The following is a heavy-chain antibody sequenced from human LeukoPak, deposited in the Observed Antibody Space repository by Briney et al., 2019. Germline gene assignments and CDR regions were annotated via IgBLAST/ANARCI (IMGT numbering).Heavy chain of an antibody. CDR2: INPNSGGT. D-gene: IGHD4-11*01. CDR3: MRDPRTTKNAFDI. CDR1: GYTFTDYY. Sequence: GASVKVSCKASGYTFTDYYMHWVRQAPGQGLQWMGWINPNSGGTNYAQKSQGRVTMTRDTSINTAYMDLNWLTSDDTAVYYCMRDPRTTKNAFDIWGQGTMVIVSS. J-gene: IGHJ3*02. V-gene: IGHV1-2*02.